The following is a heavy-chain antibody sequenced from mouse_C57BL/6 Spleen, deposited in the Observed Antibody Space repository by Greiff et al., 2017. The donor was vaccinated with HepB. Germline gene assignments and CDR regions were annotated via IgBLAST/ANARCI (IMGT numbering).Heavy chain of an antibody. D-gene: IGHD1-1*01. J-gene: IGHJ4*01. V-gene: IGHV1-55*01. CDR1: GYTFTSYW. Sequence: VQLQQSGAELVKSGASVKMSCKVSGYTFTSYWITWVKQRPGQGLEWIGDIYPGSGSTNYNEKFKSKATLTVDTSSSTAYMQLSSLTSEDSAVSFCARGVHYGSSGDYAIHYWGQGTSVTVSS. CDR3: ARGVHYGSSGDYAIHY. CDR2: IYPGSGST.